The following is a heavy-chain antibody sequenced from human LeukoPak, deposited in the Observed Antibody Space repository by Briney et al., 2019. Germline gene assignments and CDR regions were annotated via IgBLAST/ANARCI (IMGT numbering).Heavy chain of an antibody. D-gene: IGHD3-9*01. CDR2: IRYDRRNQ. V-gene: IGHV3-30*02. CDR3: ARDSDYDILTGRYFDI. J-gene: IGHJ3*02. Sequence: PGGSLRLSCAASGFTFSSYGMHWVRQAPGKGLEWVAFIRYDRRNQYYADSVKGRFTISRDNAKNSLYLQMNSLRAEDTALYYCARDSDYDILTGRYFDIWGQGTMVTVSS. CDR1: GFTFSSYG.